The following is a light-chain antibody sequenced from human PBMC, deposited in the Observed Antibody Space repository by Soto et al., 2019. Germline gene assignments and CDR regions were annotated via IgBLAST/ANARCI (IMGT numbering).Light chain of an antibody. J-gene: IGLJ7*01. CDR2: EGS. V-gene: IGLV2-23*01. CDR3: CSYAGSSTFV. CDR1: SSDVGSYNL. Sequence: QSALTQPASVSGSPGQSITISCTGTSSDVGSYNLVSWYQQHPGKAPKLMIYEGSKRPSGLSNRFSGSKSGNTASLTISGLQVEDEADYYCCSYAGSSTFVFGGGTQLTVL.